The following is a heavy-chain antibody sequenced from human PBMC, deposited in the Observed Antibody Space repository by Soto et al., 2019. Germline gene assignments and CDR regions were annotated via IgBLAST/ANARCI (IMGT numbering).Heavy chain of an antibody. Sequence: SETLSLTCTVSGGSISSYYWSWIRQPPGKGLEWIGYIYYSGSTNYNPSLKSRVTISVDTSKNQFSLKLSSVTAADTAVYYCARARGYSGYDRPPDAFDIWGQGTMVTVSS. CDR2: IYYSGST. J-gene: IGHJ3*02. CDR1: GGSISSYY. D-gene: IGHD5-12*01. V-gene: IGHV4-59*01. CDR3: ARARGYSGYDRPPDAFDI.